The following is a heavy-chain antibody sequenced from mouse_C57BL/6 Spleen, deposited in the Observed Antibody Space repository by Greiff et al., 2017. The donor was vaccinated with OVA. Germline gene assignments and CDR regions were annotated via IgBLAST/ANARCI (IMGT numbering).Heavy chain of an antibody. CDR3: ARNGILRGNCGYFDV. D-gene: IGHD2-1*01. V-gene: IGHV2-2*01. CDR2: IWSGGST. CDR1: GFSLTSYG. J-gene: IGHJ1*03. Sequence: QVQLQQSGPGLVQPSQSLSITCTVSGFSLTSYGVHWVRQSPGKGLEWLGVIWSGGSTDYNAAFISRLSISKDNSTSQVFFKMNSLQADDTAIYYCARNGILRGNCGYFDVWGTGTTVTVSS.